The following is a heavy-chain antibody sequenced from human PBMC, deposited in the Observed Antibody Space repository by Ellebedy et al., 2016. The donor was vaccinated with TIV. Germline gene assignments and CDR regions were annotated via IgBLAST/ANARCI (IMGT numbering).Heavy chain of an antibody. V-gene: IGHV3-21*01. CDR1: GFTFSSYS. CDR2: ISSSSSYI. J-gene: IGHJ4*02. Sequence: GESLKISXAASGFTFSSYSMNWVRQAPGKGLEWVSSISSSSSYIYYADSVKGRFTISRDNAKNSLYLQMNSLRAEDTAVYYCARDREFGYYDSSGYSGRGFDYWGQGTLVTVSS. D-gene: IGHD3-22*01. CDR3: ARDREFGYYDSSGYSGRGFDY.